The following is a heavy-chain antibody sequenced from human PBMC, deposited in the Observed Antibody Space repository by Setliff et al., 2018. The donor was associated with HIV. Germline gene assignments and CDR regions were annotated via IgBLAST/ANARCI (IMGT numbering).Heavy chain of an antibody. D-gene: IGHD3-22*01. Sequence: SETLSLTCTVSGASISTYYWSWIRQTPGKGLEWIGYIYNSGSTIYNPSLKSRVTISIDTSKSQFSLRLSSVTAADTAVYYCARSDYYDTSGYYSYAFDIWGQGTMVTVSS. CDR3: ARSDYYDTSGYYSYAFDI. J-gene: IGHJ3*02. CDR1: GASISTYY. V-gene: IGHV4-59*01. CDR2: IYNSGST.